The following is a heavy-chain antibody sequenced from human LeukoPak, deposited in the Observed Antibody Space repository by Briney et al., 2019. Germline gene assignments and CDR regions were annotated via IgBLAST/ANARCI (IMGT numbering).Heavy chain of an antibody. D-gene: IGHD6-19*01. V-gene: IGHV1-8*01. CDR1: GYTFTSYD. CDR2: MNPNSGNT. CDR3: ARESSGWSRDFDY. J-gene: IGHJ4*02. Sequence: GASVKVSCKASGYTFTSYDINWVRQATGQGLEWMGWMNPNSGNTGYAQKFQGRVTITADESTSTAYMELSSLRSEDTAVYYCARESSGWSRDFDYWGQGTLVTVSS.